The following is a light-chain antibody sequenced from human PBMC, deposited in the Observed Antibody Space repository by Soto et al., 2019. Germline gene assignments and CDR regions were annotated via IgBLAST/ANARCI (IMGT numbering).Light chain of an antibody. J-gene: IGKJ4*01. Sequence: EIVLTQSRGTLSLSPGERATLSCRASQSVSSSYLAWYQQKPGQAPRLLIYGASTRATGIPARFSGSGSGTEFTLTISSLQSEDFAVYYCQQSVTFGGGTKVDIK. V-gene: IGKV3-20*01. CDR3: QQSVT. CDR2: GAS. CDR1: QSVSSSY.